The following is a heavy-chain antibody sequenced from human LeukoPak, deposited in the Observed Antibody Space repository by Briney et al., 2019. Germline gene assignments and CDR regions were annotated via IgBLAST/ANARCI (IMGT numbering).Heavy chain of an antibody. Sequence: PGGSLRLSCAASGFTFSSYWMHWVRQAPGKGLVWVSRINSDGSSTSYADSVKGRSTISRDNAKNTLYPQMNSLRAEDTAVYYCARDTVYGDYAWYFDLWGRGTLVTVSS. CDR3: ARDTVYGDYAWYFDL. V-gene: IGHV3-74*01. CDR2: INSDGSST. D-gene: IGHD4-17*01. J-gene: IGHJ2*01. CDR1: GFTFSSYW.